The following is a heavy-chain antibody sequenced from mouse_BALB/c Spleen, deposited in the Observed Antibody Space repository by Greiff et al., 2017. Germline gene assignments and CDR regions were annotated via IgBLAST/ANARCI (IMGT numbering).Heavy chain of an antibody. J-gene: IGHJ3*01. V-gene: IGHV3-2*02. D-gene: IGHD1-1*01. CDR3: AGGITHDDFAY. CDR2: ISYSGST. Sequence: EVQLQESGPGLVKPSQSLSLTCTVTGYSITSDYAWNWIRQFPGNKLEWMGYISYSGSTSYNPSLKSRISITRDTSKNQFFLQLNSVTTEDTATYYCAGGITHDDFAYWGQGTLVTVSA. CDR1: GYSITSDYA.